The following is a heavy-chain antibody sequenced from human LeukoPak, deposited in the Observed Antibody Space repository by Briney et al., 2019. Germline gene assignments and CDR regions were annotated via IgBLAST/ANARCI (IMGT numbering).Heavy chain of an antibody. CDR1: GFTVSRNY. V-gene: IGHV3-53*01. Sequence: GGSLRLSCAASGFTVSRNYMSWVRQAPGKGLEWVSIIYSGGDTYYGDSVKGRFTISRDISKNTLYLQMNNLRAEYTAFYYCARSPPASPFDYWGQGTLVTVSS. J-gene: IGHJ4*02. D-gene: IGHD2-2*01. CDR2: IYSGGDT. CDR3: ARSPPASPFDY.